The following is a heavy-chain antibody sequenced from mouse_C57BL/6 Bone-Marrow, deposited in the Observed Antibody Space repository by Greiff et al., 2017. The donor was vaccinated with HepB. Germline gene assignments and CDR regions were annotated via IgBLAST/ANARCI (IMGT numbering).Heavy chain of an antibody. CDR2: IYPRSGNT. V-gene: IGHV1-81*01. D-gene: IGHD1-1*01. CDR1: GYTFTSYG. Sequence: QVQLQQSGAELARPGASVKLSCKASGYTFTSYGISWVKQRTGQGLEWIGEIYPRSGNTYYNEKFKGKATLTADKSSSTAYMELRSLTSEDSAVYFCARGATVVGGFAYWGQGTLVTVSA. CDR3: ARGATVVGGFAY. J-gene: IGHJ3*01.